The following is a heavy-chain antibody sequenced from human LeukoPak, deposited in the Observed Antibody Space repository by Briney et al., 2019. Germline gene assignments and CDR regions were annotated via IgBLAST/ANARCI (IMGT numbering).Heavy chain of an antibody. V-gene: IGHV3-11*04. CDR1: GFTVSSNY. J-gene: IGHJ6*04. Sequence: GGSLRLSCAASGFTVSSNYMSWIRQAPGKGLEWVSYISSSGSTIYYADSVKGRFTISRDNAKNSLYLQMNSLRAEDTAVYYCAELGITMIGGVCGKGTTVTISS. CDR3: AELGITMIGGV. CDR2: ISSSGSTI. D-gene: IGHD3-10*02.